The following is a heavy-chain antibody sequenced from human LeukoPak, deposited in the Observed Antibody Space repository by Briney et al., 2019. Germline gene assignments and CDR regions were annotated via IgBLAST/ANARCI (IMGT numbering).Heavy chain of an antibody. Sequence: ASVKVSCKASGYTFTSYAMHWVRQAPGQRLEWMGWINAGNGNTKYSQKFQGRVTITRDTSASTAYMELSSLRSEDTAVYYCARGSSGWYPPGDYWGQGILVTVSS. CDR2: INAGNGNT. CDR3: ARGSSGWYPPGDY. D-gene: IGHD6-19*01. CDR1: GYTFTSYA. V-gene: IGHV1-3*01. J-gene: IGHJ4*02.